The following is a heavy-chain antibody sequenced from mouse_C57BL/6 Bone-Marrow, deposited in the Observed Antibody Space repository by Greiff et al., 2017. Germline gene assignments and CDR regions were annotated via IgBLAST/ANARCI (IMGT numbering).Heavy chain of an antibody. V-gene: IGHV1-22*01. Sequence: VQLKESGPELVKPGASVKMSCKASGYTFTDYNMHWVKQSHGKSLEWIGYINPNNGGTSYNQKFKGKATLTVNKSSSTAYMELRSLTSEDSAVYYCARKVMLPYYAMDYWGQGTSVTVSS. CDR2: INPNNGGT. D-gene: IGHD1-3*01. CDR1: GYTFTDYN. CDR3: ARKVMLPYYAMDY. J-gene: IGHJ4*01.